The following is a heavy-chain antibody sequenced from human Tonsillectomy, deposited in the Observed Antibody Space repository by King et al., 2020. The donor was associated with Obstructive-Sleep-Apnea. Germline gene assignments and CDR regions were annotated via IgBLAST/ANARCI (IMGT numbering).Heavy chain of an antibody. Sequence: VQLVESGGGLVQPGGSLRLSCAASGFTFSSYAMSWVRQAPGKGLEWVSAISGSGGSTYFAGSVKGRFTLSRDNSKNPLYLQMNSLRAEETAVYYCVKGSYFRLEIDYWGQGTLVTVSS. CDR1: GFTFSSYA. CDR2: ISGSGGST. CDR3: VKGSYFRLEIDY. D-gene: IGHD3-10*01. V-gene: IGHV3-23*04. J-gene: IGHJ4*02.